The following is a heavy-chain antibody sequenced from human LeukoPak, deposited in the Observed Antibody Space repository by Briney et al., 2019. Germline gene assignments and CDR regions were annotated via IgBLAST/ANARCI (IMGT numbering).Heavy chain of an antibody. V-gene: IGHV1-18*01. D-gene: IGHD3-9*01. CDR3: ARHRAGYHLDW. CDR1: GGTFTSYG. J-gene: IGHJ4*02. CDR2: ISAYNGNT. Sequence: ASVKVSCKASGGTFTSYGISWVRQAPGQGLEWMGWISAYNGNTNYAQKLQGRVTMTADTSTSTAYMELRSLRSDDTAVYYCARHRAGYHLDWWGQGTLVTVSS.